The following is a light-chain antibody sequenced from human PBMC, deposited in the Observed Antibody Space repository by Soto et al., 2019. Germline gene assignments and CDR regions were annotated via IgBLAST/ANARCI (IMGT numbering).Light chain of an antibody. V-gene: IGKV1-33*01. CDR2: DIS. J-gene: IGKJ2*01. CDR1: QVITNY. CDR3: QQYDKLPYT. Sequence: DIQLTQSASSLSASVGYRVTITCQASQVITNYLNWYRQKPGKSTKLLIYDISTLEIGVPSRFSGSGSWIDFTFAISGLQHEDIATYFGQQYDKLPYTFGHVTKLEI.